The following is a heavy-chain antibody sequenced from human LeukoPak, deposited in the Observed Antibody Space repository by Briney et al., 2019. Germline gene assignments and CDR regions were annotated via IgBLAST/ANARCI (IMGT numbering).Heavy chain of an antibody. V-gene: IGHV1-18*01. Sequence: ASVKVSCKASGYTFTSYGISWVRQAPGQGLEWMGWISAYNGNTNYAQKFQGRVTMTRDTSISTAYMELSRLRSDDTAVYYCARGGWGSYLDWFDPWGQGTLVTVSS. J-gene: IGHJ5*02. CDR1: GYTFTSYG. D-gene: IGHD3-10*01. CDR2: ISAYNGNT. CDR3: ARGGWGSYLDWFDP.